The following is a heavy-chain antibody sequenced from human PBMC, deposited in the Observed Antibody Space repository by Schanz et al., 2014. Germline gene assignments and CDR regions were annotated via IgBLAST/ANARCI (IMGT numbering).Heavy chain of an antibody. V-gene: IGHV3-48*02. CDR1: GFSFSDYS. Sequence: EVQLVESGGGLVQSGGSLRLSCAASGFSFSDYSMNWVRQAPGKGLEWISYIKISGDVFYTDSVKGRFTISRDNAKSSLYLQMSSLRDEDTAVYYCAKDPYGMDVWGQGTTVTVSS. J-gene: IGHJ6*02. CDR3: AKDPYGMDV. CDR2: IKISGDV.